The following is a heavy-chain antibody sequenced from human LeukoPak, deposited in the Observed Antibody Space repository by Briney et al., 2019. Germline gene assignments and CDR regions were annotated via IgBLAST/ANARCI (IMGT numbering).Heavy chain of an antibody. CDR3: ASRQTYYYDSSGYYYSY. J-gene: IGHJ4*02. D-gene: IGHD3-22*01. Sequence: PSETLSLTCAVYGGSFSGYYWSWIRQPPGKGLEWIGEINHSGSTNYNPSLKSRVTISVDTSKNQFSLKLSSVTAADTAVYYCASRQTYYYDSSGYYYSYWGQGTLVTVSS. CDR2: INHSGST. CDR1: GGSFSGYY. V-gene: IGHV4-34*01.